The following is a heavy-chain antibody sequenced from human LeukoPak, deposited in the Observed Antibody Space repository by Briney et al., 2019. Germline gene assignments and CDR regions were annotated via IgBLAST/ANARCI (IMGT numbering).Heavy chain of an antibody. V-gene: IGHV1-8*03. D-gene: IGHD6-6*01. CDR1: GYTFTSYD. CDR3: ARSSIAARFLNYYYYYMDV. Sequence: ASVKVSCKASGYTFTSYDINWVRQATGQGLEWMGWMNPNSGNTGYAQKFQGRVTITRSTSISTAYMELSSLRSEDTAVYYCARSSIAARFLNYYYYYMDVWGKGTTVTVSS. J-gene: IGHJ6*03. CDR2: MNPNSGNT.